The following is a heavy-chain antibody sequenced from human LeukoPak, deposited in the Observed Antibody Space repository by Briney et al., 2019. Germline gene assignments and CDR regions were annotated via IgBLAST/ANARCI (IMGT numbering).Heavy chain of an antibody. CDR1: GGSLSRYY. J-gene: IGHJ6*03. Sequence: PSETLSLTCPVSGGSLSRYYWSSIRQPAGKELEGIGRIYTSRSTSYNPSLKSRVTISEHKSKYQVSLRLRSVTAAGPALWYCVRLGYCSGGGCPRDYYYYMDVWGKGTTVTVSS. CDR2: IYTSRST. CDR3: VRLGYCSGGGCPRDYYYYMDV. D-gene: IGHD2-15*01. V-gene: IGHV4-4*07.